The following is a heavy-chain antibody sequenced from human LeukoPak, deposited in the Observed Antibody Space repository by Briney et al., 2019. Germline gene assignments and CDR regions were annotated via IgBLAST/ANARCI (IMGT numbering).Heavy chain of an antibody. V-gene: IGHV1-69*01. D-gene: IGHD1-7*01. CDR2: IIPIFGTT. CDR1: GGTFSSYA. Sequence: ASVKVSCKASGGTFSSYAISWVRQAPGQGLEWMGGIIPIFGTTNYAQKFQGRVTITADESTSTAYMELSSLRSEDTAVYYCAEGITGTTSWFDPWGQGTLVTVSS. CDR3: AEGITGTTSWFDP. J-gene: IGHJ5*02.